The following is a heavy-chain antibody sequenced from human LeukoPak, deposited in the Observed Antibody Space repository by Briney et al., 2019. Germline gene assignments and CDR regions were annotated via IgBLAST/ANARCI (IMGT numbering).Heavy chain of an antibody. CDR2: INPNSGGT. V-gene: IGHV1-2*02. Sequence: ASVKVSCKASGYTLTGYYMHWVRQAPGQGLEWMGWINPNSGGTNYAQKFQGRVTMTRDTSISTAYMELSSLRSEDTAVYYCARGPNSNFDYWGQGTLVTVSS. CDR1: GYTLTGYY. D-gene: IGHD4-4*01. J-gene: IGHJ4*02. CDR3: ARGPNSNFDY.